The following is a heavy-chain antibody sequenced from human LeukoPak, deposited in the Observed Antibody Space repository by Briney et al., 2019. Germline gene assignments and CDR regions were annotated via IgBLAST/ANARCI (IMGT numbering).Heavy chain of an antibody. CDR1: GFTFSSYS. CDR3: ARAWGARDCSSTSCYLYYYYGMDV. CDR2: ISSSSSTI. Sequence: PGGSLRLSCAASGFTFSSYSMNWLRPAPGKGLEGVSYISSSSSTIYYADSVKGRFTISRDNAKNSLYLQMNSLRAEDTAVYYCARAWGARDCSSTSCYLYYYYGMDVWGQGTTVTVSS. J-gene: IGHJ6*02. V-gene: IGHV3-48*01. D-gene: IGHD2-2*01.